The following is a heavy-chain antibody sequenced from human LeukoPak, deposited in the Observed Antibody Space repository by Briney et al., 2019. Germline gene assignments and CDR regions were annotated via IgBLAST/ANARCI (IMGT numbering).Heavy chain of an antibody. D-gene: IGHD6-19*01. J-gene: IGHJ4*02. Sequence: GGSPRLSCAASGFTFSRHWMSWVRQAPGKGLERVAHMNQDGSAIYYVDSVKGRFTISRDNAKNSLYLQMNGLTAADTAVYYCARTVPGYPDDYFDYWGQGTLVTVSS. CDR1: GFTFSRHW. V-gene: IGHV3-7*03. CDR3: ARTVPGYPDDYFDY. CDR2: MNQDGSAI.